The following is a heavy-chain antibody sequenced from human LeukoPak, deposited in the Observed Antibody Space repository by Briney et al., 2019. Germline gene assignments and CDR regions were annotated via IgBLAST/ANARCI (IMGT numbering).Heavy chain of an antibody. CDR3: ARAALYSGSSLGY. D-gene: IGHD1-26*01. J-gene: IGHJ4*02. V-gene: IGHV1-2*02. CDR1: GYTFTGYY. Sequence: ASVKVSCKASGYTFTGYYMHWVRQAPGQGLEWMGWINPNSGGTNYAQKFQGRVTMTRDTSISTAYMELSRLRSDDTAVYYCARAALYSGSSLGYWGQGTLLTVSS. CDR2: INPNSGGT.